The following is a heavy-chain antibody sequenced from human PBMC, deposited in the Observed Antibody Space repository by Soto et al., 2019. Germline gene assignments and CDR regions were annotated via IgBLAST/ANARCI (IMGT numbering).Heavy chain of an antibody. CDR1: GFSLNTGGAG. CDR3: AHRGYGDYPRDNWFDP. Sequence: QITLRESGPTLVKPTQTLTLTCTFSGFSLNTGGAGVGWIRQPPGKALEWLALIYWNDDKRYSPSLKSQLTITKDASKNQVVLTMTNIDPVDTATYYCAHRGYGDYPRDNWFDPWGQGTLVTVSS. D-gene: IGHD4-17*01. V-gene: IGHV2-5*01. CDR2: IYWNDDK. J-gene: IGHJ5*02.